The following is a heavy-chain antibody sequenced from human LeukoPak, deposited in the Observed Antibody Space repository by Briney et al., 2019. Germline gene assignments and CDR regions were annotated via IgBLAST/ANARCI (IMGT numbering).Heavy chain of an antibody. D-gene: IGHD6-13*01. CDR3: ARAAAAGTITYMDV. V-gene: IGHV4-59*01. CDR1: GGSISSYY. CDR2: IYYSGST. J-gene: IGHJ6*03. Sequence: SETLSLTCTVSGGSISSYYCSWIRQPPRKGLEWIGYIYYSGSTNYNPSLTSRVTISVDTSQHQSSLKRSSVTAADTAVYYCARAAAAGTITYMDVWGKGATVTVSS.